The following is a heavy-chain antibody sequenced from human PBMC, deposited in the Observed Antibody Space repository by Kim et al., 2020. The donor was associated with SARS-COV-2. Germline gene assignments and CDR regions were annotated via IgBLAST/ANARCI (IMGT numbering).Heavy chain of an antibody. J-gene: IGHJ4*02. Sequence: GGSLRLSCAASGFTLSTYDMHWVRQAPGKGLEWVSVMSYDAGAAFYADSVKGRFAISRDNSKNTVFLQMNSLRGEDTAVYYCAKVIAVRQHHFDYWGPGT. D-gene: IGHD6-19*01. CDR3: AKVIAVRQHHFDY. CDR2: MSYDAGAA. V-gene: IGHV3-30*18. CDR1: GFTLSTYD.